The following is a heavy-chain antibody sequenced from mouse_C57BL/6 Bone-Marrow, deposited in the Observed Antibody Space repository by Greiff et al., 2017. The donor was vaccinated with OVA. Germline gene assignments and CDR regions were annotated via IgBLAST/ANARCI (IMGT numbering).Heavy chain of an antibody. CDR1: GYSITSGYY. V-gene: IGHV3-6*01. J-gene: IGHJ2*01. Sequence: DVKLQESGPGLVKPSQSLSLTCSVTGYSITSGYYWNWIRQFPGNKLEWMGYISYDGSNNYNPSLKNRISITRDTSKNQFFLKLNSVTTEDTATYYCARGGYGSRRYFDYWGQGTTLTVSS. CDR2: ISYDGSN. D-gene: IGHD1-1*01. CDR3: ARGGYGSRRYFDY.